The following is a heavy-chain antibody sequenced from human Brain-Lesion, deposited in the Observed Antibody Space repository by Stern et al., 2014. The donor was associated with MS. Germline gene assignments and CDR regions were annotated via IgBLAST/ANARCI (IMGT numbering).Heavy chain of an antibody. J-gene: IGHJ5*02. V-gene: IGHV4-61*02. CDR3: ATTRWDLFTWNWFDP. CDR1: GGSISSSGYY. Sequence: QVQLVQSGPGLVKPSQTLSLTCTVSGGSISSSGYYWSWIRQPADKGLEWIGRIHDRGSNYYNPSLKSRGTISMDTAQNQFSLELTSVTAADTAVYYCATTRWDLFTWNWFDPWGQGTLVTVSS. CDR2: IHDRGSN. D-gene: IGHD1-26*01.